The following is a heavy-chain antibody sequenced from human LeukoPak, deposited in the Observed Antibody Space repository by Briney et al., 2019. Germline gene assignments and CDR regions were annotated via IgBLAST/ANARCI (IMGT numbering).Heavy chain of an antibody. D-gene: IGHD3-3*01. CDR1: GFTFDDYA. CDR3: AKDQSNGIFGFSPDG. Sequence: PGGSLRLSCAASGFTFDDYAMHWVRQAPGKGLEWVSGISWNSGSIGYADSVKGRFTISRDNAKNSLYLQMNSLRAEDTALYYCAKDQSNGIFGFSPDGWGQGTLVTVSS. J-gene: IGHJ4*02. V-gene: IGHV3-9*01. CDR2: ISWNSGSI.